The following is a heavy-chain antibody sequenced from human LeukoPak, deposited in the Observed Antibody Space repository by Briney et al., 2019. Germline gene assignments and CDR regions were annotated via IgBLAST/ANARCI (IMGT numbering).Heavy chain of an antibody. CDR3: ARVRGNGWYFDL. J-gene: IGHJ2*01. V-gene: IGHV3-48*02. Sequence: GGSLRLSCAACGFTYRSYSMTWVRQARGKGLEWVSYISGSSSIKCYADSVKGRFTISRDNAKNSLYLQINSLRDDDTAVYYCARVRGNGWYFDLWGRGTLVTVSS. CDR1: GFTYRSYS. CDR2: ISGSSSIK. D-gene: IGHD4-23*01.